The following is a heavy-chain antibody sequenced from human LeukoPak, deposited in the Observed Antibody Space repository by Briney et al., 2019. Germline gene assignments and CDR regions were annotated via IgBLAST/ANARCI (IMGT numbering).Heavy chain of an antibody. CDR1: GGSFSGYY. D-gene: IGHD6-25*01. Sequence: PSETLSLTCAVYGGSFSGYYWSWSRQPPGEGLEWVGATNHSGSTNYNPSLKSRVIISVDMSKNQFSLKLRSVDAADTAVYYCARHGGYFYGHHYMDVWGKGTTVTISS. J-gene: IGHJ6*03. CDR3: ARHGGYFYGHHYMDV. V-gene: IGHV4-34*01. CDR2: TNHSGST.